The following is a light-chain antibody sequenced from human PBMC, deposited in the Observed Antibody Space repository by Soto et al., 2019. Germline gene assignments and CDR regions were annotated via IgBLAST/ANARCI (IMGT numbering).Light chain of an antibody. V-gene: IGKV3-11*01. CDR2: DAY. J-gene: IGKJ2*02. CDR1: QRVDRY. Sequence: EVVLTQSPDTLSLSRGETATLSCKASQRVDRYFAWYQQKFYQPPRFHIHDAYTRATGVGAGFTGSGSATDFSLTITSLEPEDFAVYYVQQRGKWPSTFGPGTKVEMK. CDR3: QQRGKWPST.